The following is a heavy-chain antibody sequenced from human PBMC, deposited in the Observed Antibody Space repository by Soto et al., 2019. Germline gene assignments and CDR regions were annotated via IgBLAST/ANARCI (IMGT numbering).Heavy chain of an antibody. CDR1: GFTFSSYW. Sequence: GGSLRLSCVSSGFTFSSYWMSLVRQAPGKGLEWVANIREDGGEKYYVDSVKGRFTISRDNAKNSLYLQINSLRAEDTAVYYCARDGNYHILSAFYDVFDLWGKGTLVTVSS. CDR3: ARDGNYHILSAFYDVFDL. V-gene: IGHV3-7*01. D-gene: IGHD3-9*01. CDR2: IREDGGEK. J-gene: IGHJ3*01.